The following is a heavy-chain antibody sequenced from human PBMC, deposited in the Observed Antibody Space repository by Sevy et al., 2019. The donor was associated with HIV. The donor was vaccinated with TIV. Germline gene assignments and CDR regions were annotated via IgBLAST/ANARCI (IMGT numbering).Heavy chain of an antibody. CDR1: GGTFSSYA. V-gene: IGHV1-69*06. CDR3: ARDRVPADTAMVTGDYYYYYMDV. J-gene: IGHJ6*03. D-gene: IGHD5-18*01. Sequence: ASVKVSCKASGGTFSSYAISWVRQAPGQGLEWMGGIIPIFGTANYAQKFQGRVTITADKSTSTAYMELSSLGSEDTAVYYCARDRVPADTAMVTGDYYYYYMDVWGKGTTVTVSS. CDR2: IIPIFGTA.